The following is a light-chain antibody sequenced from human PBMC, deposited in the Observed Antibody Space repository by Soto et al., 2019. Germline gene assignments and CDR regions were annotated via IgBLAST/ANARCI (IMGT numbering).Light chain of an antibody. CDR2: GAS. CDR1: QSISSN. J-gene: IGKJ2*01. Sequence: EIVMTQSPATLSVSAGERATLSCRASQSISSNLAWYQQKPGQAPRLLIYGASSRATGLPARFSGSGSGTEFTLTISSLQSEDFAVYYCQQYNNWPYTFGQGTKLEI. CDR3: QQYNNWPYT. V-gene: IGKV3-15*01.